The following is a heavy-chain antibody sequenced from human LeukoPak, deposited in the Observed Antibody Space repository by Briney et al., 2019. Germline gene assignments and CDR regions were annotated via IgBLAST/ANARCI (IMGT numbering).Heavy chain of an antibody. D-gene: IGHD6-6*01. CDR2: IYTSGST. Sequence: PSETLSLTCTVSGGSISSYYWSWIRQPAGKGLEWIGRIYTSGSTNYNPSLKSRVTMSVDTSKNQFSLKLSSVTAADTGVYYCARGEKAARQNYYYYMDVWGKGTTVTVSS. CDR3: ARGEKAARQNYYYYMDV. V-gene: IGHV4-4*07. J-gene: IGHJ6*03. CDR1: GGSISSYY.